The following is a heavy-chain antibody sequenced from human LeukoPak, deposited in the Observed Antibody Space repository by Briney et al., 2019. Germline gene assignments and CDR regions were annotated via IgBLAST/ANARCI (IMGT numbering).Heavy chain of an antibody. CDR1: GGSFSGYY. CDR2: INHSGST. V-gene: IGHV4-34*01. Sequence: PSETLSLTCAVHGGSFSGYYWSWIRQPPGKGLEWIGEINHSGSTNYNPSLKSRVTISVDTSKNQFSLKLSSVTAADTAVYYCARGGVPYSSGWYYFDYWCQGTLVTVSS. CDR3: ARGGVPYSSGWYYFDY. J-gene: IGHJ4*02. D-gene: IGHD6-19*01.